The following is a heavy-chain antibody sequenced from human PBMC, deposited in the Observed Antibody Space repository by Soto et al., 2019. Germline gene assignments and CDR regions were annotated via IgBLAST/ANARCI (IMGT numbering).Heavy chain of an antibody. CDR1: GDSITSYY. V-gene: IGHV4-59*13. CDR3: ASVGELPVWLDP. D-gene: IGHD3-10*01. Sequence: QVQLQESGPGLVKPSETLSLTCTVSGDSITSYYWSWIRQPPGKGLEWVGYISYTGSTIYNPSIESRATMSQDTSMNQVSLSIISVTVEDTAVYYCASVGELPVWLDPWGRGTLVTVSS. CDR2: ISYTGST. J-gene: IGHJ5*02.